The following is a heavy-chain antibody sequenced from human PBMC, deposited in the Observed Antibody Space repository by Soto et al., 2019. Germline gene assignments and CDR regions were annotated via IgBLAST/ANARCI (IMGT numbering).Heavy chain of an antibody. V-gene: IGHV1-2*02. CDR1: GYTFTGYY. CDR3: ARVLASGWYLPRAPYGMDV. J-gene: IGHJ6*02. Sequence: ASVKVSCKASGYTFTGYYMHWVRQAPGQGLEWMSWINPKSGDTNVAQNFQGRITMTRDTSILTIYMELSSMTSDDTAIYYCARVLASGWYLPRAPYGMDVWGRGTTVTVSS. CDR2: INPKSGDT. D-gene: IGHD6-19*01.